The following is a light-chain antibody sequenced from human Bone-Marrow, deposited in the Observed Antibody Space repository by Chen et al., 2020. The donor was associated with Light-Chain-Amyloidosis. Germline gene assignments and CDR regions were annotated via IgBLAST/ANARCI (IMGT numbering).Light chain of an antibody. V-gene: IGLV2-8*01. J-gene: IGLJ3*02. CDR2: DVN. CDR3: SSFAVSKIVL. CDR1: RSDFGPFNY. Sequence: QSVLTQPPSASGSPGQSVTISCTGARSDFGPFNYVSWYQQHPGKAPKLIMFDVNRRPSGVPGRCSGSKSGNTASLTVSGLQPDDEADYYCSSFAVSKIVLFGGGTKLTVL.